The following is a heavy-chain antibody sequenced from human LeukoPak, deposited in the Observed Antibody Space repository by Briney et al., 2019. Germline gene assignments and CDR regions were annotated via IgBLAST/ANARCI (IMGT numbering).Heavy chain of an antibody. V-gene: IGHV3-23*01. D-gene: IGHD3-10*02. CDR3: AKDLLVFGTFFDY. CDR1: GFTFSSYA. J-gene: IGHJ4*02. Sequence: GGSLRLSCAASGFTFSSYAMNWVRQAPGEGLEWVSTISASGTSTYYADSVKGRFTISRDNSKNTLYLQMNSLRAEDTAVYYCAKDLLVFGTFFDYWGQGTLVTVSS. CDR2: ISASGTST.